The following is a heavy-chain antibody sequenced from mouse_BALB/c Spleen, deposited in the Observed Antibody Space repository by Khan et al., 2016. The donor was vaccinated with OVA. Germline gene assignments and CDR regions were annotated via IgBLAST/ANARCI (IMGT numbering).Heavy chain of an antibody. CDR3: AREGNDDYPYFDY. CDR2: ISTYYGDA. Sequence: QFQLVQSGAELVRPGVSVKISCKGSGYTFTDYAMHWVKQSHAKSLEWIGDISTYYGDASYNQKFKGKATMTVDKSSSTAYMELARLTSEDSAIXYYAREGNDDYPYFDYWGQGTTLTVSS. J-gene: IGHJ2*01. V-gene: IGHV1S137*01. D-gene: IGHD2-3*01. CDR1: GYTFTDYA.